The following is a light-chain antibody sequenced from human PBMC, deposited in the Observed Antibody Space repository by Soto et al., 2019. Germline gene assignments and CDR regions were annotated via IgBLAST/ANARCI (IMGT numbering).Light chain of an antibody. CDR1: QSVRSNY. CDR2: GAS. V-gene: IGKV3-20*01. J-gene: IGKJ1*01. CDR3: QQYGSLPWT. Sequence: EIVLTQSPGTLSLSPGERATLSCRASQSVRSNYLAWYQQKPGQAPRLLIYGASSRATGIPDRFSGSGSGTDFTLTITRLEPEDFAVYSCQQYGSLPWTFDQGTKVEIK.